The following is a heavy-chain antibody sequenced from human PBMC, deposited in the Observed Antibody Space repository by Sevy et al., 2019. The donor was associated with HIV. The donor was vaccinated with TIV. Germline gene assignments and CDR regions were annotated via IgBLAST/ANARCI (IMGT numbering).Heavy chain of an antibody. V-gene: IGHV3-49*03. CDR1: GFTFGDYA. CDR3: TRVRGTISPYYYYGMDV. CDR2: IRSKTYGGTT. J-gene: IGHJ6*02. D-gene: IGHD3-16*01. Sequence: GESLKISCTASGFTFGDYAMSWCRPAPGKGLEWVGFIRSKTYGGTTEYAACAKGRFTISRDESKSIAYLQMNSLKTEDTAVYYCTRVRGTISPYYYYGMDVWGQGTTVTVSS.